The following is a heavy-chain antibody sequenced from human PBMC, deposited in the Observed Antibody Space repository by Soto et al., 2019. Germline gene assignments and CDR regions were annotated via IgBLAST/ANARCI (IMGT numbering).Heavy chain of an antibody. V-gene: IGHV1-18*01. Sequence: ASVKVSCKASGYTFTSYGISWARQAPGQGLEWMGWISPYNGKTNYAQKFQGRVTMTTDASTSTAYMELSSLRSEDTAVYYCARGARYYDSSGYPPPNWFDPWGQGTLVTVSS. D-gene: IGHD3-22*01. J-gene: IGHJ5*02. CDR3: ARGARYYDSSGYPPPNWFDP. CDR2: ISPYNGKT. CDR1: GYTFTSYG.